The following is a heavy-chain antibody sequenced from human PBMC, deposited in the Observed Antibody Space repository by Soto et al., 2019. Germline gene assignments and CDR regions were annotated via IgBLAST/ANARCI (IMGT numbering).Heavy chain of an antibody. CDR1: GFTFTTYA. V-gene: IGHV3-23*01. CDR3: AKANSGYDPFDY. J-gene: IGHJ4*02. Sequence: GSLRLSCIGSGFTFTTYAMSWVRQAPGKGLEWVSVISGSGGSTYYADSVKGRFTISRDNSKNTLYLQMNSLRAEDTAVYYCAKANSGYDPFDYWGQGTLVTVSS. CDR2: ISGSGGST. D-gene: IGHD5-12*01.